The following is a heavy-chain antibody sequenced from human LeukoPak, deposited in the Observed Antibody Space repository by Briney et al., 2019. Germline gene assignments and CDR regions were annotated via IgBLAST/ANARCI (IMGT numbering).Heavy chain of an antibody. CDR3: ARSTSVWPPDLYRLDY. Sequence: GASVKVSCKASGYTFTGYHMHWVRQAPGQGLDWMGRINPNSGGTNYAQEFQGRVTMTRDPSISKAYMELSRLRSDDTAVYYCARSTSVWPPDLYRLDYWGQGTLVTVSS. J-gene: IGHJ4*02. CDR1: GYTFTGYH. V-gene: IGHV1-2*06. D-gene: IGHD1-14*01. CDR2: INPNSGGT.